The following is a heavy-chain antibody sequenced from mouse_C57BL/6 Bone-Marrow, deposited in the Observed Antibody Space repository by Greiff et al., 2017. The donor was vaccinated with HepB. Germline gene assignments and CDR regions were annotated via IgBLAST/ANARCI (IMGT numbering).Heavy chain of an antibody. CDR2: IYPRSGNT. CDR3: ARWPF. J-gene: IGHJ2*01. Sequence: VKLMESGAELAKPGASVKLSCKASGYTFTSYGISWVKQRTGQGLEWIGEIYPRSGNTYYNEKFKGKATLTADKSSSTAYMVLRSLTSEDSAVYFCARWPFWGQGTTLTVSS. V-gene: IGHV1-81*01. CDR1: GYTFTSYG.